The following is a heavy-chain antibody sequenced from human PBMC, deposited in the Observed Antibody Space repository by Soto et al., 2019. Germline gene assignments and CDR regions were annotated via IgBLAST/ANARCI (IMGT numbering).Heavy chain of an antibody. Sequence: QVQLQQWGAGLLKPSETLSLTCAVYGGSFSGYYWSWIRQPPGKGLEGIGEINHRGRTNYNPSLKSRVTISVDTSKNQFSLKLSSVTAADTAVYYCASGDCSGGSCYSGFEYWGQGTLVTVSS. J-gene: IGHJ4*02. CDR2: INHRGRT. V-gene: IGHV4-34*01. CDR3: ASGDCSGGSCYSGFEY. D-gene: IGHD2-15*01. CDR1: GGSFSGYY.